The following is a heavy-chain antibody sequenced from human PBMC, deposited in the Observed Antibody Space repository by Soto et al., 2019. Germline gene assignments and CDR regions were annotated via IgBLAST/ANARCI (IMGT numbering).Heavy chain of an antibody. CDR2: IYHSGSS. CDR3: ARRQPGLFSFHS. D-gene: IGHD3-9*01. Sequence: SETLSLSCGVSGGSVSSDFSSWSWIRQTTGKGLEWIGYIYHSGSSYFNPSLGSRGSIAIDTCKNQFALNLTCVNAADTAVYYCARRQPGLFSFHSWGPGSLVTVPS. CDR1: GGSVSSDFSS. J-gene: IGHJ4*02. V-gene: IGHV4-30-2*01.